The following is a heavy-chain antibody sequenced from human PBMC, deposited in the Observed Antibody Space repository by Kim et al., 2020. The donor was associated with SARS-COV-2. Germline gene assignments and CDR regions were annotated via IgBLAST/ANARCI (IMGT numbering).Heavy chain of an antibody. CDR2: IYSGGST. D-gene: IGHD3-10*01. CDR3: ARDLYYYGSGSYMESGYYGMDV. J-gene: IGHJ6*02. V-gene: IGHV3-53*01. Sequence: GGSLRLSCAASGFTVSSNYMSWVRQAPGKGLEWVSVIYSGGSTYYADSVKGRFTISRDNSKNTLYLQMNSLRAEDTAVYYCARDLYYYGSGSYMESGYYGMDVWGQGTTVTVSS. CDR1: GFTVSSNY.